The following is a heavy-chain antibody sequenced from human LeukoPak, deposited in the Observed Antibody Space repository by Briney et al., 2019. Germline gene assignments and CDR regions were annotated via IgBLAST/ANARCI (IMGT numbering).Heavy chain of an antibody. CDR2: IFPIFATA. D-gene: IGHD3-22*01. CDR3: ARGPITTRSHFDY. V-gene: IGHV1-69*13. J-gene: IGHJ4*02. Sequence: SVKVSCKASGGTFSSYAISWVRQAPGQGLEWMGGIFPIFATANYAQKFQGRVTITADESTSTAYMELSSLRSEDTAVYYYARGPITTRSHFDYWGQGTLVTVSS. CDR1: GGTFSSYA.